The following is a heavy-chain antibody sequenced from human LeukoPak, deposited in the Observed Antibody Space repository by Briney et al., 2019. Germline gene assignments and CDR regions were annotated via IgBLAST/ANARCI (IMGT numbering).Heavy chain of an antibody. CDR2: IRYDGSNK. J-gene: IGHJ4*02. Sequence: GGSLRLSCAASGLTFSSYGMHWVRQAPGKGLEWVAFIRYDGSNKYYADSVKGRFTISRDNSKNTLYLQMNSLRAEDTAVYYCAKERITMVRGVIPYFDYWGQGTLVTVSS. CDR1: GLTFSSYG. V-gene: IGHV3-30*02. CDR3: AKERITMVRGVIPYFDY. D-gene: IGHD3-10*01.